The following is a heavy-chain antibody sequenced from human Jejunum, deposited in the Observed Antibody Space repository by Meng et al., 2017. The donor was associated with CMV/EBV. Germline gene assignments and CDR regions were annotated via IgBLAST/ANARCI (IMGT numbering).Heavy chain of an antibody. CDR2: IFYTGST. V-gene: IGHV4-59*01. Sequence: VSGASFSNYYWSWIRQPPGRGLEWIGFIFYTGSTNYNPSLESRVTMSVDTSKDQFSLKVNSVTAADTAVYYCARTDYYSYYGLDVWGQGTTVTVSS. J-gene: IGHJ6*02. CDR1: GASFSNYY. CDR3: ARTDYYSYYGLDV.